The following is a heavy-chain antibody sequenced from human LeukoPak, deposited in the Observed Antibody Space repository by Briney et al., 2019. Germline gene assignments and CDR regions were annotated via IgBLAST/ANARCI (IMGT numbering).Heavy chain of an antibody. J-gene: IGHJ4*02. V-gene: IGHV3-23*01. CDR1: GFTFSSYA. D-gene: IGHD3-3*01. Sequence: PGGSLRLSCAASGFTFSSYAMSWVRQAPGKGLEWVSAISGSGGSTYYADSVKGRFTISRDNSKNTLYLQMNSLRAEDMAVYYCAVTYYDFWSGYPDYWGQGTLVTVSS. CDR2: ISGSGGST. CDR3: AVTYYDFWSGYPDY.